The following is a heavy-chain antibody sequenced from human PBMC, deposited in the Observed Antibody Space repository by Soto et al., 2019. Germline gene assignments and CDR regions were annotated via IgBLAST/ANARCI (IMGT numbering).Heavy chain of an antibody. J-gene: IGHJ5*02. V-gene: IGHV1-8*01. CDR2: MNPNSGNG. CDR3: ARMATSGTLNWFDP. Sequence: RASVKVSCKASGYSFSNNYISWVLQSTGQGLEWMGWMNPNSGNGGYAQKFQGRVTMTRDTSTSTAYMELSSLASDDTAIYYCARMATSGTLNWFDPWGQGTLVTVSS. CDR1: GYSFSNNY.